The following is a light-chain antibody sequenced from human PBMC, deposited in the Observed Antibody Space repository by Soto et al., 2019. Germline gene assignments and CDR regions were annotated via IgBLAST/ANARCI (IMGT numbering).Light chain of an antibody. CDR3: SSFTTANTVV. CDR2: EVN. Sequence: QSVLTQPASVSGSPGQSITISRTGSRSDIGSYNYVSWYQHHPDKAPRLIIYEVNNRPSGVSNRFSGSKSGNTASLTVPGHQAEDEAYYFCSSFTTANTVVFGGGTKVTVL. J-gene: IGLJ2*01. CDR1: RSDIGSYNY. V-gene: IGLV2-14*01.